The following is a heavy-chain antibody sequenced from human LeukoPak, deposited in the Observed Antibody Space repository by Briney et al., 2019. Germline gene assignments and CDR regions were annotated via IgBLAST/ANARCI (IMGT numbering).Heavy chain of an antibody. D-gene: IGHD6-19*01. V-gene: IGHV3-15*01. J-gene: IGHJ4*02. CDR3: TTVAVAGHFDY. CDR1: GFTFSNAW. Sequence: GGSLRLSCAASGFTFSNAWMSWVRQAPGKGLEWVGRIKSKTDGGTADYAAPVKGRFTIPRDDSKNTLYLQMNSLKTEDTAVYYCTTVAVAGHFDYWGQGTLVTVSS. CDR2: IKSKTDGGTA.